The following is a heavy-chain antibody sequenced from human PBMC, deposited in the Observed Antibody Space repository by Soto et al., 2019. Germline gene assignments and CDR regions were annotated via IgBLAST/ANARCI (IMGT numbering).Heavy chain of an antibody. CDR1: GFTFSSYA. J-gene: IGHJ4*02. D-gene: IGHD2-8*01. CDR3: ARDPPRYCTNGVCYTPRY. CDR2: ISYDGSNK. Sequence: GGSLRLSCAASGFTFSSYAMHWVRQAPGKGLEWVAVISYDGSNKYYADSVEGRFTISRDNSKNTLYLQMNSLRAEDTAVYYCARDPPRYCTNGVCYTPRYWGQGTLVTVSS. V-gene: IGHV3-30-3*01.